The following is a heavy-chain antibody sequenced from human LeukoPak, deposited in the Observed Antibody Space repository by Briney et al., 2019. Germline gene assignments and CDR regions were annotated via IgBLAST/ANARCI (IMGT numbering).Heavy chain of an antibody. CDR3: ARGGALTSFDS. D-gene: IGHD1-26*01. Sequence: ASVKVSCKASGFTFTSYGISWVRQAPGQGLEWMGWISAYNGKTNYAQKLQGRVTMTTDTYTSTAYMDLRSLRSDDTAVYYCARGGALTSFDSWGQGTLITVSS. CDR1: GFTFTSYG. CDR2: ISAYNGKT. V-gene: IGHV1-18*01. J-gene: IGHJ4*02.